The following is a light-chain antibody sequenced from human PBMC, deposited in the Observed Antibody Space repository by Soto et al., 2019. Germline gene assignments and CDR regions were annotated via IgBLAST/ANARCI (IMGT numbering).Light chain of an antibody. CDR3: HQSYTTPRT. Sequence: EIVMTQSPATLSVSPGERATLSCRASQSVSSNLAWYQQKPGQAPRLLIYGASTRATGIPARFSGSGSGTEFTLTISSLQSEDFATYYCHQSYTTPRTFGQGTKVEI. V-gene: IGKV3-15*01. J-gene: IGKJ1*01. CDR2: GAS. CDR1: QSVSSN.